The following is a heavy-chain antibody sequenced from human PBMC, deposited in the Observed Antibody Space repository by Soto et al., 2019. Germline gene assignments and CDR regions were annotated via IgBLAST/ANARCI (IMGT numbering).Heavy chain of an antibody. J-gene: IGHJ6*02. Sequence: SVKVSCKASGGTFSSYAISWVRQAPGQGLEWMGGIIPIFGTANYAQKFQGRVTITADESTSTAYMELSSLRSEDTAVYYCARFLYSSSSRYYYGMDVWGQGTTVTVSS. D-gene: IGHD6-6*01. CDR3: ARFLYSSSSRYYYGMDV. V-gene: IGHV1-69*13. CDR2: IIPIFGTA. CDR1: GGTFSSYA.